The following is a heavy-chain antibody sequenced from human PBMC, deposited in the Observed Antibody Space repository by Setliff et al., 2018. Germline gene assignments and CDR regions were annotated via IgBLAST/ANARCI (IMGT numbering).Heavy chain of an antibody. D-gene: IGHD3-16*02. CDR2: INTNTGNP. CDR1: GYTLSKYY. Sequence: ASVKVSCKASGYTLSKYYMHWIRQAPGQGLEWMGWINTNTGNPSYAQGFTGRFVFSLDTSVSTAYLQISSLKPEDTAMYYCARASRFATIVWKGDYYMDVWGKGTTVTVSS. V-gene: IGHV7-4-1*02. CDR3: ARASRFATIVWKGDYYMDV. J-gene: IGHJ6*03.